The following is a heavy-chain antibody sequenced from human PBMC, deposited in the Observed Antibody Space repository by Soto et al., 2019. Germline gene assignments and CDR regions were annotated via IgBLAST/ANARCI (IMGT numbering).Heavy chain of an antibody. CDR3: ARDGRGITLGGVTEYYFDY. Sequence: QVQLVQSGAEVKKPGASVKVYCKASGYTFTSYAMHWVRQAPGQRLEWMGWINAGNGNTKYSQKFQGRVTITRDTSASTAYMELSSLRSEDTAVYYCARDGRGITLGGVTEYYFDYGGQGTLVTFSS. CDR2: INAGNGNT. D-gene: IGHD3-16*01. J-gene: IGHJ4*02. CDR1: GYTFTSYA. V-gene: IGHV1-3*01.